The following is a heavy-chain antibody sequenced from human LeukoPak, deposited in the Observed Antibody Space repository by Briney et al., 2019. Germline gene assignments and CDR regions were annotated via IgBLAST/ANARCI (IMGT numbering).Heavy chain of an antibody. CDR2: ISGNGVTT. CDR1: GFTFSSYA. D-gene: IGHD7-27*01. V-gene: IGHV3-23*01. J-gene: IGHJ4*02. CDR3: ATELTGDPAFDY. Sequence: GGSLRLSCAASGFTFSSYAMSWVRQAPGKGLEWVSAISGNGVTTYYADSVQGRFTISRDNSKNTLYLQMGSLRAEDMAVYYCATELTGDPAFDYWGQGTLVTVSS.